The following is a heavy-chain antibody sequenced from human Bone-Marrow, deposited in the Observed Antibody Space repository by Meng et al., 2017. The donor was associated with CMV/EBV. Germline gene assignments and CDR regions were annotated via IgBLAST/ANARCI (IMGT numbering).Heavy chain of an antibody. V-gene: IGHV3-72*01. CDR1: GFTFSDHY. Sequence: GESLKISCAASGFTFSDHYMDWVRQAPGKGLEWVGRTRNKANSYTTEYAASVKGRFTISRDDSKNSLYLQMNSLKTEDTAVYYCTTDFLDCSSTSCMDYWGQGTLVTVSS. CDR3: TTDFLDCSSTSCMDY. J-gene: IGHJ4*02. CDR2: TRNKANSYTT. D-gene: IGHD2-2*01.